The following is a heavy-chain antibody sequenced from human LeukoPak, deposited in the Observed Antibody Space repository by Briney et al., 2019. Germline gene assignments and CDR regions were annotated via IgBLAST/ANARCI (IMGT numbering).Heavy chain of an antibody. CDR3: ARGYQEMVYAIRRYYGMDV. Sequence: ASVKVSCKASGYTFTSYDINWVRQATGQGLEWMGWMNPNSGNTGYAQKFQGRATMTRNTSISTAYMELNSLRSEDTAVYYCARGYQEMVYAIRRYYGMDVWGQGTTVTVSS. J-gene: IGHJ6*02. CDR1: GYTFTSYD. CDR2: MNPNSGNT. D-gene: IGHD2-8*01. V-gene: IGHV1-8*01.